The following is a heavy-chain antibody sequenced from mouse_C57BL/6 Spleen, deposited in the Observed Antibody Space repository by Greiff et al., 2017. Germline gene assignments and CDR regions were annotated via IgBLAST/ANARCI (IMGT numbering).Heavy chain of an antibody. J-gene: IGHJ4*01. Sequence: VKLVESGAELVKPGASVKISCKASGYAFSSYWMNWVKQRPGKGLEWIGQIYPGDGDTNYNGKFKGKATLTADKSSSTAYMQLSSLTSEDSAVYFCARGLEFYAMDYWGQGTSVTVSS. CDR3: ARGLEFYAMDY. CDR2: IYPGDGDT. V-gene: IGHV1-80*01. D-gene: IGHD3-3*01. CDR1: GYAFSSYW.